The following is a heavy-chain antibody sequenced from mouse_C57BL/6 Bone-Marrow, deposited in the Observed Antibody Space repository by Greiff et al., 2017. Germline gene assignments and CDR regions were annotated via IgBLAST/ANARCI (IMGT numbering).Heavy chain of an antibody. D-gene: IGHD2-12*01. Sequence: VQLQQPGAELVKPGASVKLSCKASGYTFTSYWMHWVKQRPGQGLEWIGMIHPNSGSTNYNEKFKSKATLTVDTSSSTAYMQLSSLTSEDSAVYYCARGGSYYSFCYAMDYWGQGTAVTVSS. CDR1: GYTFTSYW. V-gene: IGHV1-64*01. J-gene: IGHJ4*01. CDR3: ARGGSYYSFCYAMDY. CDR2: IHPNSGST.